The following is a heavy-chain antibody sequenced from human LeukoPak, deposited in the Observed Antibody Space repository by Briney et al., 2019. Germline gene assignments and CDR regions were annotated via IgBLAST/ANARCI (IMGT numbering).Heavy chain of an antibody. D-gene: IGHD3-3*01. J-gene: IGHJ5*02. V-gene: IGHV3-30*02. CDR2: IQNDGSRK. CDR1: GFTFRTYG. Sequence: PGGSLRLSCAASGFTFRTYGMHWVRQAPGKGLEWVTFIQNDGSRKDYADSVKGRFAISRDNSKNTVFLQMNSLRAEDTAVYYCAKIPRITIFGVVLSSWFDPWGQGTLVTVSS. CDR3: AKIPRITIFGVVLSSWFDP.